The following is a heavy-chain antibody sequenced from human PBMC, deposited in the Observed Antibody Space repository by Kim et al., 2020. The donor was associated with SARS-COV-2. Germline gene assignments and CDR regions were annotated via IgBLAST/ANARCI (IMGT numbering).Heavy chain of an antibody. CDR2: IYYSGST. Sequence: SETLSLTCTVSGGSISSSSYYWGWIRQPPGKGLEWIGSIYYSGSTYYNPSLKSRVTISVDTSKNQFSLKLSSVTAADTAVYYCARPGYSYGSDYYYGMDVWGQGTTVTVSS. V-gene: IGHV4-39*01. D-gene: IGHD5-18*01. CDR1: GGSISSSSYY. J-gene: IGHJ6*02. CDR3: ARPGYSYGSDYYYGMDV.